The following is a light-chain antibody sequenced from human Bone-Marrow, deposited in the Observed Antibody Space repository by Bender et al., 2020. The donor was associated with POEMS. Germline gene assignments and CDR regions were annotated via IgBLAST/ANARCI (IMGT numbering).Light chain of an antibody. CDR1: SSDVGRNDI. J-gene: IGLJ3*02. Sequence: QSALTQPASVSGSPGQSITISCTGSSSDVGRNDIVSWYQQHPGQAPKLLIYQSTQRPSGVSDRFSGSKSGSVASLTISGLQAEDEADYYCCSYAGPSTWVFGGGTRLTVL. CDR3: CSYAGPSTWV. V-gene: IGLV2-23*01. CDR2: QST.